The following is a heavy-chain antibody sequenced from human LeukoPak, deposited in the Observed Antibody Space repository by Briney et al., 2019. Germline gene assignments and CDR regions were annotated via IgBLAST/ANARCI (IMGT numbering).Heavy chain of an antibody. J-gene: IGHJ3*02. CDR3: ARDIVTVTKGCDI. Sequence: SETLSLTCAVSGDSFSSHYWTWIRQSPGTGLEWIGYISHIGRTNYNPTLKSRVTISMHTSKNKFSLKLRAVTAADTAVYYCARDIVTVTKGCDIWGQGTMVSVSS. CDR2: ISHIGRT. CDR1: GDSFSSHY. V-gene: IGHV4-59*11. D-gene: IGHD4-17*01.